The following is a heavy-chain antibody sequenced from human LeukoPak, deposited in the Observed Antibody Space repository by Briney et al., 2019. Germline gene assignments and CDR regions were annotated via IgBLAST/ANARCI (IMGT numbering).Heavy chain of an antibody. V-gene: IGHV1-24*01. CDR2: FDPEDGET. D-gene: IGHD3-22*01. CDR3: AIIGGLFQLDY. Sequence: SVTFSCKVSGYTLTELSIHWVRQAPGKGLEWMGGFDPEDGETIYAQKFQGRVTMTEDTSTDKAYLELSSLRSEDTAVYCCAIIGGLFQLDYWGQGTLVTVSS. J-gene: IGHJ4*02. CDR1: GYTLTELS.